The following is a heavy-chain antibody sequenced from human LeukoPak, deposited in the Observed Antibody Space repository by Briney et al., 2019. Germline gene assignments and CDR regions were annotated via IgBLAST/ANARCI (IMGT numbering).Heavy chain of an antibody. J-gene: IGHJ4*02. CDR1: GFTFRSFA. D-gene: IGHD3-16*01. CDR2: ISHDGSNK. V-gene: IGHV3-30*04. CDR3: ARAGGHWDYFDY. Sequence: GGSLRLSCAASGFTFRSFAMHWVRQAPGKGLQWVAIISHDGSNKYYEDSLKGRFTISRDNSKNTRYLQMNSLRAEDTALYYCARAGGHWDYFDYWGQGTLVTVSS.